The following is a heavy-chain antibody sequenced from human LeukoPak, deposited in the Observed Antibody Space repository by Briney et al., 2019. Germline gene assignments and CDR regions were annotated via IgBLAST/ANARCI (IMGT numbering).Heavy chain of an antibody. J-gene: IGHJ4*02. CDR3: TRNSPLDY. V-gene: IGHV3-49*04. D-gene: IGHD4-23*01. CDR1: GFTLSNYY. CDR2: IRSKAYGGTA. Sequence: GGSLRLSCAASGFTLSNYYMSWVRQAPGKGLEWVGFIRSKAYGGTADYAASVKGRFTISRDDSKSIAYLQMNSLKTEDTAVYYCTRNSPLDYWGQGNLVTVSS.